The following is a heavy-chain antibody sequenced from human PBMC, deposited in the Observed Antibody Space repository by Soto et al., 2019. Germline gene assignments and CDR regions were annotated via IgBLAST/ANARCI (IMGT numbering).Heavy chain of an antibody. CDR2: ITPIFGTA. CDR1: GGTFSSYA. V-gene: IGHV1-69*13. CDR3: ARDLGIAVAGTFKGFDY. D-gene: IGHD6-19*01. Sequence: SVKVSCKASGGTFSSYAISWVRQAPGQGLEWMGGITPIFGTANYAQKFQGRVTITADESTSTAYMELSSLRSEDTAVYYCARDLGIAVAGTFKGFDYWGQGTLVTV. J-gene: IGHJ4*02.